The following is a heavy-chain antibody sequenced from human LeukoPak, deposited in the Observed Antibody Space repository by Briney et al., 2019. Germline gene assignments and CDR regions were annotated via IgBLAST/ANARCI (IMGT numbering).Heavy chain of an antibody. CDR1: GFTFSSYS. J-gene: IGHJ6*03. D-gene: IGHD2-8*01. V-gene: IGHV3-48*01. Sequence: GGSLRLSCAASGFTFSSYSMNWVRQAPGKGLEWVSYISSSSSTIYYADSVKGRFTISRDNAKNSLYLQMNSLRAEDTAVYYCAGDMGYCTNGVCSGAYYYYYYMDVWGKGTTVTVSS. CDR2: ISSSSSTI. CDR3: AGDMGYCTNGVCSGAYYYYYYMDV.